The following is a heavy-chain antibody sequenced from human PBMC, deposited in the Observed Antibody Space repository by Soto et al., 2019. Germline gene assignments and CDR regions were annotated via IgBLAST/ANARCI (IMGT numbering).Heavy chain of an antibody. CDR3: ARDLYYYGSGSYGY. J-gene: IGHJ4*02. CDR1: GFTFSSYS. D-gene: IGHD3-10*01. V-gene: IGHV3-21*01. CDR2: ISISSSYI. Sequence: EVQLVESGGGLVKPGGSLRLSCAASGFTFSSYSMHWVRQAPGKGLEWVSSISISSSYIYYADSVKGRFTISRDNAKNSLYLQMNSLGAEDTAVYYCARDLYYYGSGSYGYWGQGTLVTVSS.